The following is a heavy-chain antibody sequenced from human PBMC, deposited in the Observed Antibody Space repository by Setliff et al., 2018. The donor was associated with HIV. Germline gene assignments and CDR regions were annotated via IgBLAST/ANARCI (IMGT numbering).Heavy chain of an antibody. CDR2: MLPILGMG. V-gene: IGHV1-69*10. D-gene: IGHD6-13*01. CDR3: ARDPAAGYFALDAFDI. Sequence: SVKVSCKISGGTFSTYVITWVRQAPGQGLEWMGGMLPILGMGDFAQKFQGRVTITADASTRTAYMELSSLRSEDTAVYYCARDPAAGYFALDAFDIWGQGTMVTVSS. CDR1: GGTFSTYV. J-gene: IGHJ3*02.